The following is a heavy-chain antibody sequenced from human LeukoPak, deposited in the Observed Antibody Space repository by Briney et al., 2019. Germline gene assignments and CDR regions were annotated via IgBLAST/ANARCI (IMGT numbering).Heavy chain of an antibody. D-gene: IGHD3-9*01. V-gene: IGHV1-69*04. CDR3: AIPNYDILTGYYSDDAFDI. Sequence: SVKVSCKASGGTFSSYAISWVRQAPGQGLEWMGRIIPILGIANYAQKFQGRVTITADKSTSTAYMELSSLRSEDTAVYYCAIPNYDILTGYYSDDAFDIWGQGTMVTVSS. CDR1: GGTFSSYA. CDR2: IIPILGIA. J-gene: IGHJ3*02.